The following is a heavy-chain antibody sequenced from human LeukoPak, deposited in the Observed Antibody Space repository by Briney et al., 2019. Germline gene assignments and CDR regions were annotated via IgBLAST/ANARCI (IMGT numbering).Heavy chain of an antibody. CDR3: ARLVESSGWYLYWFDP. Sequence: MPSETLSLTCTVSGGSISSYYWSWIRQPPGEGLEWIAYIYYSGSTNYNPSLKSRVTISVDTSKNQFSLKLSSVTAADTAVYYCARLVESSGWYLYWFDPWGQGTLVTVSS. CDR2: IYYSGST. CDR1: GGSISSYY. J-gene: IGHJ5*02. D-gene: IGHD6-19*01. V-gene: IGHV4-59*08.